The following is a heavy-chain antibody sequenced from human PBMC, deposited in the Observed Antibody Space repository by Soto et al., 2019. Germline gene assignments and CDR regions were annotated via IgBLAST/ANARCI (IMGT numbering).Heavy chain of an antibody. CDR1: GYSFTSYW. Sequence: GESLKISCKGSGYSFTSYWISWVRQMPGKVLEWMGRIDPSDSYTNYSPSFQGHVTISADKSISTAYLQWSSLKASDTAMYYCARHSFGGSGSYLGYYYGMDVWGQGTTVTVSS. CDR2: IDPSDSYT. V-gene: IGHV5-10-1*01. D-gene: IGHD3-10*01. J-gene: IGHJ6*02. CDR3: ARHSFGGSGSYLGYYYGMDV.